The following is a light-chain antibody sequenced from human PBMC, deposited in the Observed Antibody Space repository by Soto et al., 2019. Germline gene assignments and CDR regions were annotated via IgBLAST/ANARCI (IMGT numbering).Light chain of an antibody. CDR3: QQLGNWPPLFT. V-gene: IGKV3-11*01. CDR2: DAC. CDR1: QSVGKF. J-gene: IGKJ3*01. Sequence: EIVLTQSPATLSLSPGERATLSCRASQSVGKFLAWYQQKPGQAPRLLIYDACNRATGIPARFSGSGSGTDFTLTIRSLEPEDFAVYYCQQLGNWPPLFTFCPGTMVDI.